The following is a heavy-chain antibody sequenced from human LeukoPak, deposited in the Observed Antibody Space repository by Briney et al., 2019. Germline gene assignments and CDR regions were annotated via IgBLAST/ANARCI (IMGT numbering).Heavy chain of an antibody. CDR1: GFTFSTYA. V-gene: IGHV3-23*01. J-gene: IGHJ6*02. D-gene: IGHD3-16*02. CDR2: ISPSGDST. CDR3: AKGGSSFMYGMDV. Sequence: GGSLRLSCAASGFTFSTYAMSWVRQAPGRGLEWVSSISPSGDSTYYADSVKGRFTISRDSSKNTLHLQMNSLRAEDTAVYYCAKGGSSFMYGMDVWGQGTTVTVSS.